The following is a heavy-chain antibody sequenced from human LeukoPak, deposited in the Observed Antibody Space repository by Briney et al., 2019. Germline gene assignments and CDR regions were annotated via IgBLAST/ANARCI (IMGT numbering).Heavy chain of an antibody. D-gene: IGHD5-18*01. J-gene: IGHJ4*02. CDR2: ISSSGGST. Sequence: GGTLRLSCAASGFTFSSYGMSWVRQAPGKGLEWVSAISSSGGSTYYADSVKGRFTISRDNSKNTLYLQMSSLRAEDTAVYYCAKSGSRIQAFDYWGQGTLVTVSS. CDR3: AKSGSRIQAFDY. V-gene: IGHV3-23*01. CDR1: GFTFSSYG.